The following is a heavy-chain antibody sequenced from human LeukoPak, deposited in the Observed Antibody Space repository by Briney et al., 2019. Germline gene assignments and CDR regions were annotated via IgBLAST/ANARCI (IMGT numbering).Heavy chain of an antibody. D-gene: IGHD6-13*01. CDR2: IYYSGST. CDR1: GGSISSGGYY. CDR3: ARGPAAAANY. Sequence: SQTLSLTCTVSGGSISSGGYYWSWIRQHPGKGLEWIGYIYYSGSTYCNPSLKSRVTISVDTSKNQFSLKLSSVTATDTAVYYCARGPAAAANYWGQGTLVTVSS. J-gene: IGHJ4*02. V-gene: IGHV4-31*03.